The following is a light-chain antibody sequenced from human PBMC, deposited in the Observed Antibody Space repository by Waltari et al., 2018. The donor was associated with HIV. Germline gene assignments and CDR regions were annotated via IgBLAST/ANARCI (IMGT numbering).Light chain of an antibody. J-gene: IGLJ3*02. V-gene: IGLV1-40*01. CDR2: DNI. CDR3: QSYDHSLSAWV. Sequence: QSVLTQPHSATGAPGQRVTVSCTGSSSNLGLGYDVPWYQQIPGTAPKLLVYDNINRPSGVPDRFSGSETGISASLAITGLQAEDEANYYCQSYDHSLSAWVFGGGTKVTVL. CDR1: SSNLGLGYD.